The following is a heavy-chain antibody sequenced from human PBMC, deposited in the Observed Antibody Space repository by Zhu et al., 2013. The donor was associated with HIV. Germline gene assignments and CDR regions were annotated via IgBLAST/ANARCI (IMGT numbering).Heavy chain of an antibody. CDR3: ATGVAVAGTDYYGMDV. Sequence: QVQLVQSGAEVRKPGASVRLSCKVSGYTLTELSMHWVRQAPGKGLEWMGGFDPEDGETIYAQKFQGRVTMTEDTSTDTAYMELSSLRSEDTAVYYCATGVAVAGTDYYGMDVWGQGTTVTVSS. CDR1: GYTLTELS. J-gene: IGHJ6*02. D-gene: IGHD6-19*01. V-gene: IGHV1-24*01. CDR2: FDPEDGET.